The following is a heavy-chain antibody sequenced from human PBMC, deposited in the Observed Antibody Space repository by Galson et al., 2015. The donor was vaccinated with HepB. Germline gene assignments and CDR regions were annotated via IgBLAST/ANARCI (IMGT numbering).Heavy chain of an antibody. V-gene: IGHV3-23*01. J-gene: IGHJ3*02. CDR1: GFTFSSYA. D-gene: IGHD6-19*01. Sequence: SLRLSCAASGFTFSSYAMSWVRQAPGKGLEWVPIISGSGGSTFYADSVKGRFTISRDNSKSTLYLQMNSLRAEDTAVYYCAKAPWRLAVAGTSFDIWGQGTMVTVSS. CDR2: ISGSGGST. CDR3: AKAPWRLAVAGTSFDI.